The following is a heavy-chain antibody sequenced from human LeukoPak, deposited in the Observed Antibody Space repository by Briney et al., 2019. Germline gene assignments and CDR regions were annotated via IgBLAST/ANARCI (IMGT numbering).Heavy chain of an antibody. J-gene: IGHJ4*02. D-gene: IGHD1-14*01. Sequence: GGSLRLSCAASGFTFDDYAMHWVRQAPGKGLEWVSGISWNSGSIGYADSVKGRFTISRDNAKNSLYLQMNSLRAEDTALYYWAKDPDKLTEYYFGHWGQGTLVTVSS. CDR1: GFTFDDYA. V-gene: IGHV3-9*01. CDR2: ISWNSGSI. CDR3: AKDPDKLTEYYFGH.